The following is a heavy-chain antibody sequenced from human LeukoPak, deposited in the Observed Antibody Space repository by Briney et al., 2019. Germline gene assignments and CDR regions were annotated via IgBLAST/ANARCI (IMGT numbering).Heavy chain of an antibody. D-gene: IGHD4-23*01. V-gene: IGHV1-8*01. CDR3: ATDYGGNSIKSAYDY. Sequence: ASVKVSCKASGYTFTSYDINWVRQATGQGLEWMGWMNPNSGNTGYAQKFQGRVTMTRDTSTSTVYVELSSLRFEDTAVYYCATDYGGNSIKSAYDYWGQGTLVTVSS. CDR1: GYTFTSYD. J-gene: IGHJ4*02. CDR2: MNPNSGNT.